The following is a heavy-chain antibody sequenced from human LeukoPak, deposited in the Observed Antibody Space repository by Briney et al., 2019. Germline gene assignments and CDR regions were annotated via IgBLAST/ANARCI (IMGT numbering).Heavy chain of an antibody. CDR1: GFTFSTNA. V-gene: IGHV3-23*01. D-gene: IGHD2-15*01. CDR3: ARPRYCSGGTCNLDY. J-gene: IGHJ4*02. CDR2: LSGNGGTT. Sequence: PGGSLRLSCAASGFTFSTNAMSWVRQAPGKGLEWVSTLSGNGGTTYYADSVKGRFTISRDNAKDSLYLQMNSLRDEDTAVYYCARPRYCSGGTCNLDYWGQGTPVTVSS.